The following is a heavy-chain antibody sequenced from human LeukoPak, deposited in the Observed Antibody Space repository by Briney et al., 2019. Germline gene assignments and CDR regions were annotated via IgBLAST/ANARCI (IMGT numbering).Heavy chain of an antibody. CDR1: GGSFSGYY. CDR2: INHSGST. Sequence: SETLSLTCAVYGGSFSGYYWSWIRQPPGKGLEWIGEINHSGSTNCNPSLKSRVTISVDTSKNQFSLKLSSVTAADTAVYYCARSGYDSSGYDVPDYWGQGTLVTVSS. CDR3: ARSGYDSSGYDVPDY. J-gene: IGHJ4*02. D-gene: IGHD3-22*01. V-gene: IGHV4-34*01.